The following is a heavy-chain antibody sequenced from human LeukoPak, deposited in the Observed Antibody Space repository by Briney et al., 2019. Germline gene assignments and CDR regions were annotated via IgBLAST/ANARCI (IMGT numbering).Heavy chain of an antibody. CDR3: ARVQLQLWPDY. V-gene: IGHV1-2*02. J-gene: IGHJ4*02. CDR1: GYTFTGYY. CDR2: INPNSGGT. D-gene: IGHD5-18*01. Sequence: ASVRVSCKASGYTFTGYYMHWVRQAPGQVLEWMGWINPNSGGTNYAQKFQGRVTMTRDTSISTAYMELSRPRSDDTAVYYCARVQLQLWPDYWGQGTLVTVSS.